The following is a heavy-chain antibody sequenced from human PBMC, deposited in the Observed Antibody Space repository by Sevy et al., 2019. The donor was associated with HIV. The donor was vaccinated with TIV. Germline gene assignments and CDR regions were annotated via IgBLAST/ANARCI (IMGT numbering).Heavy chain of an antibody. CDR2: ISSSIITI. V-gene: IGHV3-48*02. CDR1: GFTFSSYG. D-gene: IGHD6-6*01. CDR3: ARVRAARLGGNDGMDV. Sequence: GGSLRLSCAASGFTFSSYGMNWVRQAPGKGLEWVSYISSSIITIYYADSVKGRFTISRDNAKNSLYLQMNSLRDEDTAVYYCARVRAARLGGNDGMDVWGQGTTVTVSS. J-gene: IGHJ6*02.